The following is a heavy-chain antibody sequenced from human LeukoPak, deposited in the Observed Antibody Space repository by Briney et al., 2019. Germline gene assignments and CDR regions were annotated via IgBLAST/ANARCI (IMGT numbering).Heavy chain of an antibody. Sequence: SETLSLTCAVYGGSFSDYYWSWIRQPPGKGLEWIGEIHHSGNTNYNPSLKSRVTISVDTSKNQFSLRLNSVTAADTAVYYCVRGARVGYSSGWSIDYWGQGTLVTVSS. V-gene: IGHV4-34*01. CDR1: GGSFSDYY. CDR2: IHHSGNT. D-gene: IGHD6-19*01. CDR3: VRGARVGYSSGWSIDY. J-gene: IGHJ4*02.